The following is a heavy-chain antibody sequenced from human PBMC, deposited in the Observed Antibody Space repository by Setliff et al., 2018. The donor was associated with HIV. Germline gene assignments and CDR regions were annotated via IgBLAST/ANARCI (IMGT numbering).Heavy chain of an antibody. Sequence: TSETLSLTCTVSGGSISSGSYYWNWIRQPAGKGLEWIGHIYTSGSTNYNPSLKSRVTISVDTSKNQFSLKLSSVTAADTAVYYCARAANDGDYIIRPYYYYYMDVWGKGTTVTVSS. D-gene: IGHD4-17*01. CDR1: GGSISSGSYY. CDR3: ARAANDGDYIIRPYYYYYMDV. V-gene: IGHV4-61*09. J-gene: IGHJ6*03. CDR2: IYTSGST.